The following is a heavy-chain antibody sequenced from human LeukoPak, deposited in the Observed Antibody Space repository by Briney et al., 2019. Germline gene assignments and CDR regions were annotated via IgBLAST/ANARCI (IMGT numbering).Heavy chain of an antibody. V-gene: IGHV4-59*01. CDR2: IYYSGST. CDR1: GGSISSYY. CDR3: ARGGMISDAFDI. J-gene: IGHJ3*02. D-gene: IGHD3-16*01. Sequence: SETLSLTCTVSGGSISSYYWSWIRQPPGKGLEGIGYIYYSGSTNYNPSLKNRVTISVDTSKNQFSLKLSSVTAADTAVYYCARGGMISDAFDIWSQGTMVTVSS.